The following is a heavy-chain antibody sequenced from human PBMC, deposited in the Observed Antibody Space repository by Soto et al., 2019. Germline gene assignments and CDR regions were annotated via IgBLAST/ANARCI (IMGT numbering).Heavy chain of an antibody. Sequence: EVQLLESGGGLVQPGGSLSLSCAASGFTFSSYAMSCVRQAPGKGLEWDSAITASGDTTYYADSVKGRFTISRDNSRGTMYLQMNRLRAEDTAVYYCAKVRPLRDCTRTSCLGAFDIWGQVTMVTVSS. CDR3: AKVRPLRDCTRTSCLGAFDI. CDR2: ITASGDTT. D-gene: IGHD2-2*01. CDR1: GFTFSSYA. J-gene: IGHJ3*02. V-gene: IGHV3-23*01.